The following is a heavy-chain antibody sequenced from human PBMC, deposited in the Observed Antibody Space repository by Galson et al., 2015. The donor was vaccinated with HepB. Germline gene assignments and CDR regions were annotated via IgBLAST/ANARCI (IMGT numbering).Heavy chain of an antibody. CDR3: ARDQGYCSGGSCYDNWFDP. CDR2: IYSGGST. CDR1: GFTVSSNY. V-gene: IGHV3-66*01. J-gene: IGHJ5*02. Sequence: SLRLSCAASGFTVSSNYMSWVRQAPGKGLEWVSVIYSGGSTYYADSVKGRFTISRDNSKNTLYLQMNSLRAEDTAVHYCARDQGYCSGGSCYDNWFDPWGQGTLVTVSS. D-gene: IGHD2-15*01.